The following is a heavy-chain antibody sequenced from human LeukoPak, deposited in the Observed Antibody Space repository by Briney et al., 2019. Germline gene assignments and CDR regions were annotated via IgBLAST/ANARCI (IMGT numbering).Heavy chain of an antibody. J-gene: IGHJ4*02. CDR1: GGSFSGYY. Sequence: PSETLSLTCAVYGGSFSGYYWSWIRQPPGKGLEWLGEINHSGSTNYNPSLTSRVTISVDTSKNQFSLKLSSVTAADTAVYYCARGFHYYDSSGYYYQHYYFDYWGQGTLVTVSS. CDR2: INHSGST. V-gene: IGHV4-34*01. CDR3: ARGFHYYDSSGYYYQHYYFDY. D-gene: IGHD3-22*01.